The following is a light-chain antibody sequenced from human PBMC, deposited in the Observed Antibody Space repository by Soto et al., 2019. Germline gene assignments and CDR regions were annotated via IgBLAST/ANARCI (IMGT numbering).Light chain of an antibody. J-gene: IGLJ1*01. CDR1: SSDVGGYNS. V-gene: IGLV2-8*01. Sequence: QSLLTQPPSASGSPGQSVTISCTGTSSDVGGYNSVPWYQQHPGKAPKLMIYDVSKRPSGVPDRFSGSKSGNTASLTVSGLQAEDEADYYCSSYAGTHIVFGTGTKVTVL. CDR2: DVS. CDR3: SSYAGTHIV.